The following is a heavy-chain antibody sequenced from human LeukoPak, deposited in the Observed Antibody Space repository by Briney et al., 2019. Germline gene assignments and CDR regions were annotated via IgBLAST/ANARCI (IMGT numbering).Heavy chain of an antibody. CDR1: GGSFSGYY. D-gene: IGHD1-26*01. J-gene: IGHJ4*02. V-gene: IGHV4-34*01. CDR2: INHSGST. CDR3: ARGQHGAGDDY. Sequence: SETLSLTCAVYGGSFSGYYWSWIRQPPGKGLEWIGEINHSGSTNYNPSLKSRVTISVDTSKNQFSLKLSSVTAADTAAYYCARGQHGAGDDYWGQGTLVTVSS.